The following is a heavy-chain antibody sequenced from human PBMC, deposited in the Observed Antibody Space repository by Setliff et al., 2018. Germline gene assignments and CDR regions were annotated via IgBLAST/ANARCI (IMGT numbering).Heavy chain of an antibody. CDR3: ATTQNESIAAAGTPFDY. J-gene: IGHJ4*02. CDR2: VIPMARSA. CDR1: GYTFMSYD. D-gene: IGHD6-13*01. Sequence: SVKVSCKASGYTFMSYDINWVRQAPGQGLEWMGRVIPMARSANYAQKFEGRVTITADKSTSTGYMELSSLRSEDTAMYYCATTQNESIAAAGTPFDYWGKGTLVTVSS. V-gene: IGHV1-69*04.